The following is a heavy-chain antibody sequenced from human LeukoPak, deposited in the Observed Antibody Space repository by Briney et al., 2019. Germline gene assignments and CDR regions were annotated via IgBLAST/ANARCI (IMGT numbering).Heavy chain of an antibody. CDR2: ISSSGSTI. D-gene: IGHD3-10*01. CDR3: ARDPFGSRFGELFAPHFDY. J-gene: IGHJ4*02. CDR1: GFTFSSYE. Sequence: GGSLRLSCAAPGFTFSSYEMNWVRQAPGKGLEWVSYISSSGSTIYYADSVKGRFTISRDNAKNSLYLQMNSLRAEDTAVYYCARDPFGSRFGELFAPHFDYWGQGTLVTVSS. V-gene: IGHV3-48*03.